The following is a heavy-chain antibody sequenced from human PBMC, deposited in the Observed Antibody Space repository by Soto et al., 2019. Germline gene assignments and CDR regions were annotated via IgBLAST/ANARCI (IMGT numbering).Heavy chain of an antibody. D-gene: IGHD7-27*01. CDR1: GITFRSRA. J-gene: IGHJ4*02. V-gene: IGHV3-23*01. CDR2: TTDTGGDR. CDR3: ARVSRDSYLGSRIFDL. Sequence: EEQLLESGGDLVQPGGSLRLSCVASGITFRSRAMRWVRQAPGEGLEWVSTTTDTGGDRKYADSVRGRFTISRDNSKNTLYCQMSSLRAEESAVYFCARVSRDSYLGSRIFDLWGRGSRVTVSS.